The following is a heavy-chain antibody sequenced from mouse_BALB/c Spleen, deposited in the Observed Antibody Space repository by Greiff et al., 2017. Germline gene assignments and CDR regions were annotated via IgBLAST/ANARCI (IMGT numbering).Heavy chain of an antibody. V-gene: IGHV5-6*01. CDR1: GFTFSSYG. CDR2: ISSGGSYT. Sequence: EVKLVESGGELVKPGGSLKLSCAASGFTFSSYGMSWVRQTPDKRLEWVATISSGGSYTYYPDSVKGRFTISRDNAKNTLYLQMSSLKSEDTAMYYCARQGLYDGYSYYFDYWGQGTTLTVSS. CDR3: ARQGLYDGYSYYFDY. D-gene: IGHD2-3*01. J-gene: IGHJ2*01.